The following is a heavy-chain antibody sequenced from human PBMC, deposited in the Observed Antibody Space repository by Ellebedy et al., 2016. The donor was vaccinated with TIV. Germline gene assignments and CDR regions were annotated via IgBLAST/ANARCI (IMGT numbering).Heavy chain of an antibody. Sequence: GESLKISCAASGFTFSRFWMAWVRQAPGKGLVWVSYIHSDGSTISYADSVKGRFTISRDNARNTLYLQMNSLRAEDTAVYYCFAAYGHWGQGTLVSVSS. V-gene: IGHV3-74*01. D-gene: IGHD4-17*01. CDR1: GFTFSRFW. CDR3: FAAYGH. CDR2: IHSDGSTI. J-gene: IGHJ4*02.